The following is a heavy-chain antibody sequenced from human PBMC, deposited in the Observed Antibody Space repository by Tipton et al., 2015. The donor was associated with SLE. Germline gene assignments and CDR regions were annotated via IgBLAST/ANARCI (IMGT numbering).Heavy chain of an antibody. V-gene: IGHV4-61*02. CDR2: IYTSGSP. CDR1: GGSISSGSYY. J-gene: IGHJ4*02. Sequence: TLSLTRTVSGGSISSGSYYWSWIRQPAGKGLEWIGRIYTSGSPHYNPSLKSRVTISVDTSKNQYSLKLSSVTAADTAVYYSAREEEQQLGRGSFDYWGQGTLVTVSS. CDR3: AREEEQQLGRGSFDY. D-gene: IGHD6-13*01.